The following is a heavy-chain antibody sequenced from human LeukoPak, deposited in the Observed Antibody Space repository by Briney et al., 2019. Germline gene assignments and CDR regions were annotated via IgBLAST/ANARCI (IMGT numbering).Heavy chain of an antibody. CDR2: IWYDGSNK. J-gene: IGHJ4*02. Sequence: GRSLRLSCAASGFTFSSYGMHWVRQAPGKGLEWVAVIWYDGSNKYYADSVKGRFTISRDNSKNTLYLQMNSLRAEDTAVYYCAKAGGAVAGFFDYWGQGTLVTVSS. D-gene: IGHD6-19*01. V-gene: IGHV3-33*06. CDR3: AKAGGAVAGFFDY. CDR1: GFTFSSYG.